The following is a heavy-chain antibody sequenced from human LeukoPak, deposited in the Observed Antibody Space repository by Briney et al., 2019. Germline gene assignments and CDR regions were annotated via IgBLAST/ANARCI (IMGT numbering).Heavy chain of an antibody. V-gene: IGHV4-39*01. CDR3: ASHKHGWSGTQNWNYFDY. J-gene: IGHJ4*02. CDR1: GGSISSSSYY. Sequence: PSETLSLTCTVSGGSISSSSYYWGWLRQPPGKGLEWIGSIYYSGSTYYNPSLKSRVTISVDTSKNQFSLKLSSVTAADTAVYYCASHKHGWSGTQNWNYFDYWGQGALVTASS. CDR2: IYYSGST. D-gene: IGHD3-3*01.